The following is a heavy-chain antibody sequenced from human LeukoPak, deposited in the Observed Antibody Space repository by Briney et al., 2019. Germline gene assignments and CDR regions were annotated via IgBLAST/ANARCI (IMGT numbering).Heavy chain of an antibody. D-gene: IGHD3-10*01. CDR1: GGSVSSGSYY. CDR2: IYYSGST. J-gene: IGHJ4*02. V-gene: IGHV4-61*01. CDR3: ARVGADGSGFLFDY. Sequence: PSETLSLTCTVSGGSVSSGSYYWSWIRQPPGKGLEWIGYIYYSGSTNYNPSLKSRVTISVDTSKNQFSLKLSSVTAADTAVYYCARVGADGSGFLFDYWGQGTLVTVSS.